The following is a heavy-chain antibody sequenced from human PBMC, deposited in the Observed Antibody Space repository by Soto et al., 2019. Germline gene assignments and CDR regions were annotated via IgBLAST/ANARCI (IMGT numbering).Heavy chain of an antibody. J-gene: IGHJ6*02. Sequence: PSETLCLTCTVSGGSIDSSSYHWAWIRQHPGKGLEWIGYIYYSGSAYYNPSLKSRVTISVDTSNNQLSLKLSSVTAADTAVYYCARDISRGDLDYYYGMDVWGQGTTVTVSS. CDR2: IYYSGSA. CDR1: GGSIDSSSYH. D-gene: IGHD3-16*01. CDR3: ARDISRGDLDYYYGMDV. V-gene: IGHV4-31*03.